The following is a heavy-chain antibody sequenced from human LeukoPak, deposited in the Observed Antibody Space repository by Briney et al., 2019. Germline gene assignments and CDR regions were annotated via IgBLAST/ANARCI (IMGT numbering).Heavy chain of an antibody. Sequence: GGSLRLSCAASGFTFSSYWMSWVRQAPGKGLEWVANIKQDGSEKYYVDSVKGRFTISRDNAKNSLYPQMNSLRAEDTAVYYCAREELRFLEWVAFDIWGQGTMVTVSS. J-gene: IGHJ3*02. D-gene: IGHD3-3*01. CDR1: GFTFSSYW. CDR3: AREELRFLEWVAFDI. CDR2: IKQDGSEK. V-gene: IGHV3-7*01.